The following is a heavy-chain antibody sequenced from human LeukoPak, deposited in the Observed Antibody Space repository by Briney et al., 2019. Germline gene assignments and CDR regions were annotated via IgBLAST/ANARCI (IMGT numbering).Heavy chain of an antibody. J-gene: IGHJ4*02. CDR3: ARGIWSATRVDYYLDN. CDR2: IIPIFGTA. Sequence: SVKASCKASGGTFSSYAISWVRQAPGQGLEWMGGIIPIFGTANYAQKFQGRVTITRDSSANIVYMDVSSLTSEDAAVYYCARGIWSATRVDYYLDNWGRGTLVTVSS. CDR1: GGTFSSYA. V-gene: IGHV1-69*05. D-gene: IGHD2-21*01.